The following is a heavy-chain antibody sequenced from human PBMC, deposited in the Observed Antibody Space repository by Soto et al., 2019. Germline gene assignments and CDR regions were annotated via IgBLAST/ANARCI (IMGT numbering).Heavy chain of an antibody. J-gene: IGHJ4*02. CDR1: GFNVMSYW. CDR2: IKEDGSEI. D-gene: IGHD3-16*01. CDR3: ARDIGFDYVN. Sequence: GVSLRLSCAVSGFNVMSYWMSWVRQAPRKGLEWVASIKEDGSEIYYLHSVRGLFSISRDSAGNALHLTMNYLSAENTGVYFCARDIGFDYVNWGQGTLVTVAS. V-gene: IGHV3-7*01.